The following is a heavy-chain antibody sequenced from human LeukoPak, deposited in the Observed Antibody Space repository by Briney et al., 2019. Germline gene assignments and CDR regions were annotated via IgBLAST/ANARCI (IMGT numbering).Heavy chain of an antibody. J-gene: IGHJ4*02. Sequence: SETLSLTCTVSGGSISSYYWSWIRQPPGTGLEWIGYIYYSGSTNYNPSLKSRVTISVDTSKNQFSLKLSSVTTADTAVYYCASETLGYCSSTAASGGQGTLVTVSS. CDR2: IYYSGST. CDR3: ASETLGYCSSTAAS. D-gene: IGHD2-2*01. CDR1: GGSISSYY. V-gene: IGHV4-59*01.